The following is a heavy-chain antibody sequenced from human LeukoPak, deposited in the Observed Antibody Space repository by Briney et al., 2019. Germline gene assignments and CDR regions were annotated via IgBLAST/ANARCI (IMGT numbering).Heavy chain of an antibody. CDR1: GYTFTSYG. Sequence: ASVKVSCKASGYTFTSYGISWVRQAPGQGLEWMGWISAYNGNTNHAKKLQGRVTMTTDTSTSTAYMELRSLRSDDTAVYYCARGSKGYSSGRNWFDPWGQGTLVTVSS. V-gene: IGHV1-18*01. CDR3: ARGSKGYSSGRNWFDP. J-gene: IGHJ5*02. CDR2: ISAYNGNT. D-gene: IGHD6-19*01.